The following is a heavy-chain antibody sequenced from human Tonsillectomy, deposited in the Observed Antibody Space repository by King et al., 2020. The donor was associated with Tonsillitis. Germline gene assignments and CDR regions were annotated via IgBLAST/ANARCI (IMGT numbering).Heavy chain of an antibody. CDR2: ISGSGGST. J-gene: IGHJ3*02. V-gene: IGHV3-23*04. Sequence: VQLVESGGGLVQPGGSLRLSCAASGFTFSSYAMSWVRQAPGKGLEWVSAISGSGGSTYYADSVKGRFTISRDNSKNTLYLQMNSLRAEDTAVYYCAKLMIPFWGVIVIRAFDIWGQGTMVTVSS. CDR1: GFTFSSYA. CDR3: AKLMIPFWGVIVIRAFDI. D-gene: IGHD3-16*02.